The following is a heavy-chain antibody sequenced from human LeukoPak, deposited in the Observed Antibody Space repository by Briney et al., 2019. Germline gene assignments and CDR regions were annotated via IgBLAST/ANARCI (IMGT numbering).Heavy chain of an antibody. CDR1: SYSISSGYY. D-gene: IGHD3-3*01. J-gene: IGHJ4*02. V-gene: IGHV4-38-2*01. CDR2: VYHSGTT. Sequence: PSETLSLXCAVSSYSISSGYYCGWIRQPPGKGLAWIGSVYHSGTTYYNPSLKSRVTISVDTSKHQFSLKLSSVTAADTAVYYCARLRFLEWDAYYFDYWGQGTLVTVSS. CDR3: ARLRFLEWDAYYFDY.